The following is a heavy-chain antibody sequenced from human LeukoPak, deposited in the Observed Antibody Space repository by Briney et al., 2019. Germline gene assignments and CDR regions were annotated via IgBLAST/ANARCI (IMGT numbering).Heavy chain of an antibody. CDR1: GGSFSAYY. Sequence: PSETLSLTCAVQGGSFSAYYWSWLRQPPGKGLEWIGEVSHSGSINYNPSLKSRLTMSEDSSKNQVSLNLSSMTDADTAVYYCARGRTLNDDFWSGYSHKWFDPWGQGALVTVSS. J-gene: IGHJ5*02. D-gene: IGHD3-3*01. CDR3: ARGRTLNDDFWSGYSHKWFDP. V-gene: IGHV4-34*01. CDR2: VSHSGSI.